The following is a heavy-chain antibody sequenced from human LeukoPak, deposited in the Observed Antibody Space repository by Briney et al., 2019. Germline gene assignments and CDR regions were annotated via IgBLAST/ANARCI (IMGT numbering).Heavy chain of an antibody. CDR3: AKDDRVPSIYDIESSTPRTQADY. V-gene: IGHV3-23*01. Sequence: PGGSLRLSCAASGFTFSSYAMSWVRQAPGKGLEWVSAISGSGGSTYYADSVKGRFTISRDNSKNTLYLQMNSLRAEDTAVYYCAKDDRVPSIYDIESSTPRTQADYWGQGTLVTVSS. CDR1: GFTFSSYA. CDR2: ISGSGGST. J-gene: IGHJ4*02. D-gene: IGHD2-2*01.